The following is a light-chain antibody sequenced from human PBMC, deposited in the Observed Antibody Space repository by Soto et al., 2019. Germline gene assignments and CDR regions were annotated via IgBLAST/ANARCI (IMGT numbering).Light chain of an antibody. Sequence: DIQMTQSPSSLSASVGDRVTITCRASQSISSYLNWYQPKPGKAPKLLIYAASSLQSGVPSRFSGRGSGTDFTLTISSRQPEDFATYYCQQSYSTWWTFGQGTKVDIK. CDR1: QSISSY. CDR2: AAS. J-gene: IGKJ1*01. CDR3: QQSYSTWWT. V-gene: IGKV1-39*01.